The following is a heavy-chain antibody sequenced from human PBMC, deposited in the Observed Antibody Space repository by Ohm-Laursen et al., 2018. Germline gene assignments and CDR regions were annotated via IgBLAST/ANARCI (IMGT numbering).Heavy chain of an antibody. CDR2: IWYDGSNK. Sequence: SLRLSCTASGFTFSSYGMHWVRQAPGKGLEWVAVIWYDGSNKYYADSVKGRFTTSRDNSKNTLYLQMNSLRAEDTAVYYCARVSDSSGYYWSISYWGQGTLVTVSS. V-gene: IGHV3-33*01. D-gene: IGHD3-22*01. CDR1: GFTFSSYG. J-gene: IGHJ4*02. CDR3: ARVSDSSGYYWSISY.